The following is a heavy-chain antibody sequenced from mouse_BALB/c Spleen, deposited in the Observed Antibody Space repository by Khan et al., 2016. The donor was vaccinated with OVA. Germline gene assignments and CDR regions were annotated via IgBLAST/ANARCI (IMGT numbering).Heavy chain of an antibody. V-gene: IGHV1-4*01. CDR3: VRDGAYHRNDGWFAY. CDR1: GYTFTSYT. Sequence: QMQLEESGAELARPGASVKMSCKASGYTFTSYTIHWIKLRPGQGLEWIGYINPSNGYTNYNQKFRDKATLTADKYSTTAYMQLSSLTSDDSAVYNCVRDGAYHRNDGWFAYWGQGTLVTVSA. CDR2: INPSNGYT. D-gene: IGHD2-14*01. J-gene: IGHJ3*01.